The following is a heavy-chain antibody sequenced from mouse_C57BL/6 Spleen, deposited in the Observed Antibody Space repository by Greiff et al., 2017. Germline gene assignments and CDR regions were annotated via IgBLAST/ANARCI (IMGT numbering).Heavy chain of an antibody. Sequence: QVQLKQPGAELVKPGASVKLSCKASGYTFTSYWMHWVKQRPGQGLEWIGMIHPNSGSTNYNEKFKSKATLTVDKSSSTAYMQLSSLTSEDSAVYYCARGGPYWYFDVWGTGTTVTVSS. CDR1: GYTFTSYW. CDR3: ARGGPYWYFDV. V-gene: IGHV1-64*01. CDR2: IHPNSGST. J-gene: IGHJ1*03.